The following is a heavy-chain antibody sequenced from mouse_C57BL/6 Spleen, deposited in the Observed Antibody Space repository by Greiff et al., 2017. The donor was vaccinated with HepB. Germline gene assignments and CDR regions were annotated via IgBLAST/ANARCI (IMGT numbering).Heavy chain of an antibody. CDR1: GFTFSSYG. CDR2: ISSGGSYT. Sequence: DVMLVESGGDLVKPGGSLKLSCAASGFTFSSYGMSWVRQTPDKRLEWVATISSGGSYTYYPDSVKGRFTISRDNAKNTLYLQMSSLKSEDTARYYCARQSSIYYGNYACFAYWGQGTLVTVSA. D-gene: IGHD2-1*01. CDR3: ARQSSIYYGNYACFAY. J-gene: IGHJ3*01. V-gene: IGHV5-6*02.